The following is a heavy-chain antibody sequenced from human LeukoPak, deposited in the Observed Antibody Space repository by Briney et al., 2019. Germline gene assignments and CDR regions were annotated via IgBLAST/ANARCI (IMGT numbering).Heavy chain of an antibody. CDR2: INHSGST. J-gene: IGHJ6*03. V-gene: IGHV4-34*01. D-gene: IGHD1-26*01. CDR3: ARGIARSWYYYYYYMDV. CDR1: GGFFSGYY. Sequence: SETLSLTCAVYGGFFSGYYWSGLRQPPGKGREWIGEINHSGSTNYNPSLKSRVTISVDTSKNQFSLKLSSVTAADTAVYYCARGIARSWYYYYYYMDVWGKGTTVTVSS.